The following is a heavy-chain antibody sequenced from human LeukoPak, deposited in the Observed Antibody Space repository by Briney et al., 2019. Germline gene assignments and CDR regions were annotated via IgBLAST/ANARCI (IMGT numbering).Heavy chain of an antibody. CDR3: ARAGGATPYYHYGMDV. CDR2: INTNTGNP. D-gene: IGHD1-26*01. V-gene: IGHV7-4-1*02. J-gene: IGHJ6*02. Sequence: RASVKVSCKASGYTFTSYAMNWVRQAPGQGLEWMGWINTNTGNPTYAQGFTGRFVFSLDTSVSTAYLQISSLKAEDTAVYYCARAGGATPYYHYGMDVWGQGTTVTVSS. CDR1: GYTFTSYA.